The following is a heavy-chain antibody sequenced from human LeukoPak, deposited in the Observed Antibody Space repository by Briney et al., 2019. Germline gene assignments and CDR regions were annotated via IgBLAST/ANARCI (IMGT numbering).Heavy chain of an antibody. Sequence: GGSLRLSCAASGFTFSIYGMHWVRQSPGKGLEWAAVIWNDGSNKYYADSVKGRFTISRDNSKNTLSLQMNSLRAEDTAVYYCARASGSYDYWGQGTLVTVSS. D-gene: IGHD1-26*01. CDR1: GFTFSIYG. J-gene: IGHJ4*02. CDR2: IWNDGSNK. V-gene: IGHV3-33*01. CDR3: ARASGSYDY.